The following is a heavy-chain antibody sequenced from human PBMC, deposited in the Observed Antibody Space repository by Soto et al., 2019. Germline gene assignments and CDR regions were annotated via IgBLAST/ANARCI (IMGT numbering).Heavy chain of an antibody. CDR3: ARAPAPDVAASLEYYYFSGMDV. J-gene: IGHJ6*02. D-gene: IGHD2-15*01. CDR2: IHPGDSDT. V-gene: IGHV5-51*01. Sequence: GESLKISCEAPGYSFTSYWNSWVRQMPGKRLEWMGIIHPGDSDTKYSPSFQGQVTSSVDKSNATAYLQWSSLKASDTAMYYCARAPAPDVAASLEYYYFSGMDVWGQGTTVTVAS. CDR1: GYSFTSYW.